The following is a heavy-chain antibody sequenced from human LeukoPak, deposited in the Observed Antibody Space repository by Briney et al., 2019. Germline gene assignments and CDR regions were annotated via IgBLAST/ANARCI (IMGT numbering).Heavy chain of an antibody. Sequence: GESLKISCKGSGYSFTSYWIGWVRQMPGKGLEWMGIIYPGDSDTRYSPSFQGQVTISADRSITTAYLQWSSLKASDTAMYCCASIAAAEYYFDYWGQGTLVTVSS. CDR1: GYSFTSYW. CDR3: ASIAAAEYYFDY. V-gene: IGHV5-51*01. J-gene: IGHJ4*02. CDR2: IYPGDSDT. D-gene: IGHD6-13*01.